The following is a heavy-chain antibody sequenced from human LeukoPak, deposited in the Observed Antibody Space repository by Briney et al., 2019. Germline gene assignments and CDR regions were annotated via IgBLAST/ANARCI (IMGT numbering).Heavy chain of an antibody. CDR2: INHSGST. J-gene: IGHJ4*02. CDR1: GGSISSGSYY. CDR3: ARRAGDPYYFDY. Sequence: SQTLSLTCTVSGGSISSGSYYWSWIRQPPGKGLEWIGEINHSGSTNYNPSLKSRVTISVDTSKNQFSLKLSSVTAADTAVYYCARRAGDPYYFDYWGQGTLVTVSS. V-gene: IGHV4-39*07. D-gene: IGHD2-21*02.